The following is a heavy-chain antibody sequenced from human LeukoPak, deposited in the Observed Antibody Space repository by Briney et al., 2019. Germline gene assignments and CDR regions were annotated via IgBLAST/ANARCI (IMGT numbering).Heavy chain of an antibody. V-gene: IGHV3-7*01. Sequence: GGSLRLSCAASEFTFSSYWMSWVRQAPGKGLEWVASIKQDGSEKYYVDSAKGRVTISRDNAKNSLYLQMNSLRAEDTAVYFCARVFGAGYSDYWGQGTLVTVSS. J-gene: IGHJ4*02. CDR1: EFTFSSYW. CDR3: ARVFGAGYSDY. D-gene: IGHD4/OR15-4a*01. CDR2: IKQDGSEK.